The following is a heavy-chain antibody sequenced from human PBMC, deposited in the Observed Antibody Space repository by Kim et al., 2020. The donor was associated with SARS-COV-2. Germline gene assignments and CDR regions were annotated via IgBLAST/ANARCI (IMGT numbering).Heavy chain of an antibody. Sequence: GGSLRLSCAASGFTFSSCAIHWVRQAPGKGLEWVAVISYDGSNKNYADSVKGRFTISRDNSKNTLYLQMNSLSAEDTALYYCERDPGSRLRGLTYSYYGMDVWGQGTPVTVSS. CDR1: GFTFSSCA. CDR3: ERDPGSRLRGLTYSYYGMDV. CDR2: ISYDGSNK. D-gene: IGHD3-10*01. J-gene: IGHJ6*02. V-gene: IGHV3-30-3*01.